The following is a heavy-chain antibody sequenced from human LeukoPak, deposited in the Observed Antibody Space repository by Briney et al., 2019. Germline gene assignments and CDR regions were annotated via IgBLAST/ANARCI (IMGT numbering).Heavy chain of an antibody. Sequence: GGSLRLSCAVSGLTFSISGIHWVRQAPGKGLEWVTFIRDDGSSEYYADSVKGRFTISRDNSKNTLYLQMNSLRAEDTAVYYCAKEGYYYGSGTDLYFDYWGQGTLVTVSS. D-gene: IGHD3-10*01. CDR3: AKEGYYYGSGTDLYFDY. CDR1: GLTFSISG. CDR2: IRDDGSSE. V-gene: IGHV3-30*02. J-gene: IGHJ4*02.